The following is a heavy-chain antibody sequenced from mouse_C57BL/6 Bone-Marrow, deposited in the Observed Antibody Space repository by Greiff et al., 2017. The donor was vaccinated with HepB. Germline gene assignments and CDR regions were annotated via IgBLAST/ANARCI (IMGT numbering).Heavy chain of an antibody. V-gene: IGHV14-2*01. D-gene: IGHD2-2*01. Sequence: VQLKESGAELVKPGASVKLSCTASGFNIKDYYMHWVKQRTEQGLEWIGRIDPEDGETKYAPKFQGKATITADTSSNTAYLQLSSLTSEDTSVYYCASSYGYDRVYAMDYWGQGTSVTVSS. J-gene: IGHJ4*01. CDR2: IDPEDGET. CDR3: ASSYGYDRVYAMDY. CDR1: GFNIKDYY.